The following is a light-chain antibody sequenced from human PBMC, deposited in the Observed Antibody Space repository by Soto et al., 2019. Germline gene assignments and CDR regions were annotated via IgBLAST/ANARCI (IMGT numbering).Light chain of an antibody. J-gene: IGKJ1*01. CDR3: HQYNNWLWT. CDR2: GTS. CDR1: QSVSSN. Sequence: EIVMTQAPATLSVSPGERVNLSCSASQSVSSNLAWYQQKPGQTPRLLIFGTSNRATGIPARFSGSGSGTEFTLTISSLQSEDFAVYYCHQYNNWLWTFGQGTKVEMK. V-gene: IGKV3-15*01.